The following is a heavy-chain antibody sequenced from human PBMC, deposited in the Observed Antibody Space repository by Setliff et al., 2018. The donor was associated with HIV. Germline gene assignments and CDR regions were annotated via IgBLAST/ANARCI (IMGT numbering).Heavy chain of an antibody. V-gene: IGHV1-18*01. Sequence: ASVKVSCKASGYTFSNYGVTWVRQAPGQGLEWMGWISAHNGNTNYAQNFQGRVIMTTDTSTSTAYMELRSLRSDDAAMYYCATDPGYSSTWYSESFQHWGQGTVVTVSS. CDR2: ISAHNGNT. J-gene: IGHJ1*01. CDR1: GYTFSNYG. CDR3: ATDPGYSSTWYSESFQH. D-gene: IGHD6-13*01.